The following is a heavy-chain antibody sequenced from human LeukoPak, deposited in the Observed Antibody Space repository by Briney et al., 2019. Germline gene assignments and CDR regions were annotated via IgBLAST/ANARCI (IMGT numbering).Heavy chain of an antibody. CDR3: AGIVVVIDPDAFDI. D-gene: IGHD3-22*01. J-gene: IGHJ3*02. Sequence: GGSLRLSCAACGFTVRSSYMSWVRQAPGKGLEWVSTIYSGGSTYYADSVKGRFTISRDNSENTLYLQMNSLRAEDTAVYYCAGIVVVIDPDAFDIWGQGTMVTVSS. CDR2: IYSGGST. V-gene: IGHV3-53*01. CDR1: GFTVRSSY.